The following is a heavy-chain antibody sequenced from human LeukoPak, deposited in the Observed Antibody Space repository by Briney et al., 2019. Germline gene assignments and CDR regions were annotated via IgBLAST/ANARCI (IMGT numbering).Heavy chain of an antibody. Sequence: GGSLRLSCATSGFSFSSFGMHWVRQAPGKGLEWVAYIHSDVNTKYYADSVKGRFTISRDNSKNTLHLQMNSLRSADTAVYYCGYFGSGSSYTPDSWGQGTLVTVSS. J-gene: IGHJ5*01. D-gene: IGHD3-10*01. V-gene: IGHV3-30*02. CDR2: IHSDVNTK. CDR1: GFSFSSFG. CDR3: GYFGSGSSYTPDS.